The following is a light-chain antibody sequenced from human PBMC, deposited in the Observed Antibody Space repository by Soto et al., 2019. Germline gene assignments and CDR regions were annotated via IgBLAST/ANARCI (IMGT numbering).Light chain of an antibody. V-gene: IGLV2-14*01. Sequence: QSALTQPASVSGSPGQSITISCTGTSSDVGGYNYVSWYQQHPGKAPKVMIYDVSNRPSGVSIRFSGSKSGNTASLTISGLQAEDEADYYCSSYTISGTRVFGGGTQLTVL. CDR2: DVS. CDR1: SSDVGGYNY. J-gene: IGLJ2*01. CDR3: SSYTISGTRV.